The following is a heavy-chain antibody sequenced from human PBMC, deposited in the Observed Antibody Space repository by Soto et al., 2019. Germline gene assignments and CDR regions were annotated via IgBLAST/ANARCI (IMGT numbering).Heavy chain of an antibody. V-gene: IGHV1-8*01. Sequence: QXQLVQSGAEVKKPGASVKVSCKASGYTFTXYDINWVRQATGQGLEWMGWMNPNSGNTGYAQKFQGRVTMTRNTSISTAYMELSSLRSEDTAVYYCARWPDGYYYYGMDVWGQGTTVTVSS. CDR3: ARWPDGYYYYGMDV. CDR2: MNPNSGNT. J-gene: IGHJ6*02. CDR1: GYTFTXYD.